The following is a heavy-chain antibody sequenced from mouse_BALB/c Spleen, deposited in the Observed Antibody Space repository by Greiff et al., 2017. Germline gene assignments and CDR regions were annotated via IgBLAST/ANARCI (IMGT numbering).Heavy chain of an antibody. Sequence: VQLQQSGAELVKPGASVKLSCTASGFNIKDTYMHWVKQRPEQGLEWIGRIDPANGNTKYDPKFQGKATLTADTSSNTAYLQLSSLTSEDTAVYYCAPHYYGSSWFAYWGQGTLVTVSA. V-gene: IGHV14-3*02. CDR2: IDPANGNT. CDR1: GFNIKDTY. D-gene: IGHD1-1*01. J-gene: IGHJ3*01. CDR3: APHYYGSSWFAY.